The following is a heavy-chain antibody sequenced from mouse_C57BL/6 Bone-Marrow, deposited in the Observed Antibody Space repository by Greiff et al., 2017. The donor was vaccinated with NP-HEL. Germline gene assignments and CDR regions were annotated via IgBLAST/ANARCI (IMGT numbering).Heavy chain of an antibody. Sequence: QVQLKQPGAELVMPGASVKLSCKASGYTFTSYWMHWVKQRPGQGLEWIGEIDPSDSYTNYNQKFKGKSTLSVDKSSSTAYMQLSSLTSEDSAVYYCARDLYYYGSSYAFLYAMDYWGQGTSVTVSS. V-gene: IGHV1-69*01. CDR1: GYTFTSYW. CDR3: ARDLYYYGSSYAFLYAMDY. J-gene: IGHJ4*01. D-gene: IGHD1-1*01. CDR2: IDPSDSYT.